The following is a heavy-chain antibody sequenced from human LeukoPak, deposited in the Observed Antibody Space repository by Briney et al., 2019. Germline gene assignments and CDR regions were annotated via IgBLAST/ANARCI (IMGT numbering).Heavy chain of an antibody. J-gene: IGHJ4*02. D-gene: IGHD2-8*02. CDR3: AGHHPRNTVDF. CDR1: GGSISSYY. Sequence: SETLSLTCTVSGGSISSYYWSWIRQPPGKGLEWIAYISDIGSINYNPSLKSRVTISLDTSKNQFSPKLSSVTAADTAVYYCAGHHPRNTVDFWGQGALVTVSS. V-gene: IGHV4-59*08. CDR2: ISDIGSI.